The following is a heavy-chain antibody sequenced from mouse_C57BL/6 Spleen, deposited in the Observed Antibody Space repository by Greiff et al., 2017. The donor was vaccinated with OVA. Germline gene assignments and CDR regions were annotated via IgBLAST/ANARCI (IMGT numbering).Heavy chain of an antibody. CDR2: ISDGGSYT. J-gene: IGHJ1*03. D-gene: IGHD1-1*01. CDR1: GFTFSSYA. Sequence: VESGGGLVKPGGSLKLSCAASGFTFSSYAMSWVRQTPEKRLEWVATISDGGSYTYYPDNVKGRFTISRDNAKNNLYLQMSHLKSEDTAMYYCARDRAYYYGSSWWYFDVWGTGTTVTVSS. V-gene: IGHV5-4*01. CDR3: ARDRAYYYGSSWWYFDV.